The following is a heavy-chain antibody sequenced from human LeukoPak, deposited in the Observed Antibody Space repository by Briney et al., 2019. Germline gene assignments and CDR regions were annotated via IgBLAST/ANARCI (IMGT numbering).Heavy chain of an antibody. CDR3: AKEADDFWSHNDY. Sequence: GGSLRLSCVGSGFTFRSHAMSWVRQAPEKGLEFVSGIYENGGTTYYADSVKGRFTISRDNSKNTLYLQMNSLRAEDTAVYYCAKEADDFWSHNDYWGQGTLVTVSS. J-gene: IGHJ4*02. CDR1: GFTFRSHA. D-gene: IGHD3-3*01. CDR2: IYENGGTT. V-gene: IGHV3-23*01.